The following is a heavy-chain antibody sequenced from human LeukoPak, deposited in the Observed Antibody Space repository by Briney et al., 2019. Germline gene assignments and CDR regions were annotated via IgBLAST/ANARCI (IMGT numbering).Heavy chain of an antibody. J-gene: IGHJ3*02. CDR2: IYYSGST. CDR1: GYSISSRSYY. CDR3: ARLSYTPDAYDI. V-gene: IGHV4-39*07. D-gene: IGHD5-18*01. Sequence: SETLSLTCTVSGYSISSRSYYWGWIRQPPGKGLEWIGSIYYSGSTYYNPSLKSRVTVSVDTSMNQFSLKLCSVTAADTAVYYCARLSYTPDAYDIWGQGTVVTVSS.